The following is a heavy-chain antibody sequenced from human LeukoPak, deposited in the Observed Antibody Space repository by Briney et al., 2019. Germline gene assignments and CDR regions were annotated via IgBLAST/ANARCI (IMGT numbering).Heavy chain of an antibody. V-gene: IGHV3-33*01. CDR2: IWYDGSNK. D-gene: IGHD6-13*01. CDR1: GFTFSSYG. Sequence: PGRSLRLSCAASGFTFSSYGMHWVHQAPGKGLEWVAVIWYDGSNKYYADSVKGRFTISRDNSKNTLYLQMNSLRAEDTAVYYCARDHSSSWSYFDYWGQGTLVTVSS. CDR3: ARDHSSSWSYFDY. J-gene: IGHJ4*02.